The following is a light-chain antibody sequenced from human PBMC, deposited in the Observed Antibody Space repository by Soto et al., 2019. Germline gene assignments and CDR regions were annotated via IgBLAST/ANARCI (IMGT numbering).Light chain of an antibody. CDR1: QSVSSY. CDR3: QQRSNWPLT. J-gene: IGKJ4*01. CDR2: DAS. Sequence: EIVLTQSPATLSLSPGERATLSSRASQSVSSYVAWYQSKPGQAPRLLMYDASNRVIGIPARFSGSGSGTDFTLTISSLEPEDFAVYYCQQRSNWPLTFGGGTKVEI. V-gene: IGKV3-11*01.